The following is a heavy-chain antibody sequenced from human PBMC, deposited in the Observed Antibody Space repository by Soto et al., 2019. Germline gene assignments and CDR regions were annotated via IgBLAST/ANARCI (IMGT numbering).Heavy chain of an antibody. CDR2: INHSGST. V-gene: IGHV4-34*01. CDR3: ARGKNGSGWPRRYYYYYGMDV. J-gene: IGHJ6*02. Sequence: SETLSLTCAVYGGSFSGYYWSWIRQPPGKGLEWFGEINHSGSTNYNPSLKSRVTISVDTSKNQFSLKLSSVTAADTAVYYCARGKNGSGWPRRYYYYYGMDVWGQGTTVTVSS. D-gene: IGHD6-19*01. CDR1: GGSFSGYY.